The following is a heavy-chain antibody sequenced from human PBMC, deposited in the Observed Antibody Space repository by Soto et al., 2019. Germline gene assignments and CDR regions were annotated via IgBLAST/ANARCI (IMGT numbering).Heavy chain of an antibody. CDR3: ARATLGTDSWRGHPGGWFDT. D-gene: IGHD1-7*01. Sequence: SETLSLTCTVSGDSISNGGYYWSWIRQHPGKGLEWIGNIYYTGNTYYNPSLKSRVSISLDTSENHFSLRLSSVTAADTAIYYCARATLGTDSWRGHPGGWFDTWGRGTLVTVSS. CDR1: GDSISNGGYY. V-gene: IGHV4-31*03. J-gene: IGHJ5*02. CDR2: IYYTGNT.